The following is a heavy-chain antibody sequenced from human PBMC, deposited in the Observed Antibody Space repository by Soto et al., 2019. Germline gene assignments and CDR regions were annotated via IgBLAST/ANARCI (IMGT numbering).Heavy chain of an antibody. Sequence: ASVKVSCKASGGTFSSYTISWVRQAPGQGLEWMGGIIPIFGTANYAQKFQGRVTITADESTSTAYMELSSLRSEDTAVYYCARDRDNWKTLHYYYGMDVWGQGTTVTVSS. J-gene: IGHJ6*02. D-gene: IGHD1-20*01. V-gene: IGHV1-69*13. CDR1: GGTFSSYT. CDR2: IIPIFGTA. CDR3: ARDRDNWKTLHYYYGMDV.